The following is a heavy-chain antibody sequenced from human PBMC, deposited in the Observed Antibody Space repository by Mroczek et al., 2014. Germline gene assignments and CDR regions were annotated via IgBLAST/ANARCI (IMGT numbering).Heavy chain of an antibody. CDR3: ARGGLVVTAIRWYFDL. V-gene: IGHV4-61*02. Sequence: QVQLQESGPGLVKPSQTLSLTCTVSGGSISSGSYYWSWIRQPAGKGLEWIGRIYTSGSTNYNPSLKSRVTISVDTSKNQFSLKLSSVTAADTAVYYCARGGLVVTAIRWYFDLWGRGTWSLSPQ. CDR1: GGSISSGSYY. CDR2: IYTSGST. J-gene: IGHJ2*01. D-gene: IGHD2-21*02.